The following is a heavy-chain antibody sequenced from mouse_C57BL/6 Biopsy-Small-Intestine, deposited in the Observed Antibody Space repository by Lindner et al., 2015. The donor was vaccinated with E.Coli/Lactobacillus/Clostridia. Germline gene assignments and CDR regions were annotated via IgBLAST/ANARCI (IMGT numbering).Heavy chain of an antibody. V-gene: IGHV14-2*02. CDR1: GFKFNSYN. J-gene: IGHJ1*01. Sequence: SVKVSCKASGFKFNSYNIDWVRQAPGQGLEWMGWVNTYDGDTKYSQKFQGRVSMTTDTSTSMAYMELRSLRSDDTALYFCARQRFPSKSREASDVWGQGTRVTVSS. D-gene: IGHD6-1*01. CDR2: VNTYDGDT. CDR3: ARQRFPSKSREASDV.